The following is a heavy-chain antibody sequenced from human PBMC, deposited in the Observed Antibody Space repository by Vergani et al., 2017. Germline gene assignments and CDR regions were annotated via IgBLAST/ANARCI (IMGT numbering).Heavy chain of an antibody. Sequence: VHLVESGGGVVQPGGSLRLSCVASGFTFSSHAMSWVRQGHGQGLEWVSSIKNTGDSTHYADSMKGRFTISRDNSKNTLYLQMNSLRVEDTAVYYCGRGSDNYNWGQGTLVTVSS. D-gene: IGHD5-24*01. V-gene: IGHV3-23*04. CDR1: GFTFSSHA. J-gene: IGHJ4*02. CDR3: GRGSDNYN. CDR2: IKNTGDST.